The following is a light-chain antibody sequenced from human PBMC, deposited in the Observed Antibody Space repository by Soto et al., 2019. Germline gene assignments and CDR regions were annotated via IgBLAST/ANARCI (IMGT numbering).Light chain of an antibody. J-gene: IGKJ2*01. CDR3: QQRSNWPPYT. CDR2: DAS. V-gene: IGKV3-11*01. CDR1: QSVSSY. Sequence: EIVLTQSPATLSLSPGERATISCRASQSVSSYLAWYQQKPGQAPRLLIYDASNRATGIPARFSGSGSGTDFTLTTSSLEPEDFAVYYCQQRSNWPPYTFGQGTKLEI.